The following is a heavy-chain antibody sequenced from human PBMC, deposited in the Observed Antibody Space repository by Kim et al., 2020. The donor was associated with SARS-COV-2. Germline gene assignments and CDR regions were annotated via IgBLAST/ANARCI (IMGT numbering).Heavy chain of an antibody. V-gene: IGHV3-9*03. CDR1: GFTFDDYE. Sequence: GGSLRLSCAASGFTFDDYEMHWVRQAPGKGLEWVSGISWNSGSIGYPDSVKGRFTISRDNAKNSLYLQMNSLRAEDMAVYYCAKVSDRWLQSDFDYWGQGTLVTVSS. CDR2: ISWNSGSI. D-gene: IGHD5-12*01. J-gene: IGHJ4*02. CDR3: AKVSDRWLQSDFDY.